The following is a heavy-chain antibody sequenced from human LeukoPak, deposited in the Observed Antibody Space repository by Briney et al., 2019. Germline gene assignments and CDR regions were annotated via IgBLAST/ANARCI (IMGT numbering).Heavy chain of an antibody. CDR3: ARDEGFRLRVYYGSGSYDY. Sequence: GASVKVSCKASGYSFTSYYIHWVRLAPGQGLEWMGVINPSGGSTRYAQKFQGRVTMTRDMSTSTVYMELSSLRSEDTAVYYCARDEGFRLRVYYGSGSYDYWGQGTLVTVSS. CDR2: INPSGGST. CDR1: GYSFTSYY. D-gene: IGHD3-10*01. V-gene: IGHV1-46*01. J-gene: IGHJ4*02.